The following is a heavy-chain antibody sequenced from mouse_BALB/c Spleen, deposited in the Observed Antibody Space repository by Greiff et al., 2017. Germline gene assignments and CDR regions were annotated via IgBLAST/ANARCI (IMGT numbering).Heavy chain of an antibody. D-gene: IGHD1-1*01. CDR3: ARALYYYGSSYWYFDV. CDR2: IWAGGST. Sequence: VHLVESGPGLVAPSQSLSITCTVSGFSLTSYGVHWVRQPPGKGLEWLGVIWAGGSTNYNSALMSRLSISKDNSKSQVFLKMNSLQTDDTAMYYCARALYYYGSSYWYFDVWGAGTTVTVSS. J-gene: IGHJ1*01. CDR1: GFSLTSYG. V-gene: IGHV2-9*02.